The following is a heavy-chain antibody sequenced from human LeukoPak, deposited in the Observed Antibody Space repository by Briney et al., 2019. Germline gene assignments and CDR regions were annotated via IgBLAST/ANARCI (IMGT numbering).Heavy chain of an antibody. Sequence: RGSLRLSCAASGFTFSSYWVTWVRQAPGKGLEWVANIKQDGSEKYNVDSVKGRFTISRDNAKRSLYLQMNSLRAEDTAVYYCARGAFLMDVWGKGTTVTVSS. CDR2: IKQDGSEK. D-gene: IGHD2/OR15-2a*01. CDR3: ARGAFLMDV. CDR1: GFTFSSYW. J-gene: IGHJ6*03. V-gene: IGHV3-7*01.